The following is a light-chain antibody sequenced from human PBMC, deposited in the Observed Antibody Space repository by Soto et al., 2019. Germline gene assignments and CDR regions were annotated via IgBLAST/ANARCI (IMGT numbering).Light chain of an antibody. CDR1: QSVRNNY. CDR3: QQYGSSPPYT. CDR2: GSS. Sequence: EVVLTQSPGNLSLSPGERATLSCRASQSVRNNYLAWYQQKPGQSPKLLIFGSSDRATGIPDRFSGSGSGTDFTLTISRLEPEDFAVYYCQQYGSSPPYTFGQGTKLEIK. V-gene: IGKV3-20*01. J-gene: IGKJ2*01.